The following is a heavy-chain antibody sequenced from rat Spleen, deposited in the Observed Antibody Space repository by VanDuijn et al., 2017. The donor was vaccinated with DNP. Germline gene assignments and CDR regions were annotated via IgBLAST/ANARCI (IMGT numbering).Heavy chain of an antibody. D-gene: IGHD1-2*01. V-gene: IGHV2-16*01. CDR2: IWGGGST. J-gene: IGHJ2*01. CDR1: GFSLTSYG. Sequence: QVQLKESGPGLVQPSRTLSLTCTVSGFSLTSYGVSWVRQPPGKGLEWIAAIWGGGSTDYNSALKSRPRISRDTSKSQVRLEMNSLQTEDTAMYFCARWHLYLSYFDYWGQGVMVTVSS. CDR3: ARWHLYLSYFDY.